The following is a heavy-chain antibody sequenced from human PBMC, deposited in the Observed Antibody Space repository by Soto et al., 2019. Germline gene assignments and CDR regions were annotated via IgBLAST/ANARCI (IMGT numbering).Heavy chain of an antibody. V-gene: IGHV3-13*01. J-gene: IGHJ4*02. D-gene: IGHD3-10*01. Sequence: EVQLVESGGDLVQPGGSLRLSCAASGFTFSNYDMHWVRQATGKGLEWVSTIRTAGNTYSPRSVKGRFTISRENAKNSLYLQMSSLRVDDSAVYYCARSRESGLYYFDYWGQGTLVTVSS. CDR1: GFTFSNYD. CDR3: ARSRESGLYYFDY. CDR2: IRTAGNT.